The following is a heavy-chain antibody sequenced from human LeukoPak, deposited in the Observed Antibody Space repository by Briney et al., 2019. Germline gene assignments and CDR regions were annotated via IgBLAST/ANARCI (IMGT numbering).Heavy chain of an antibody. CDR3: ARHRYSYGYATGYWFDP. D-gene: IGHD5-18*01. J-gene: IGHJ5*02. CDR1: GGSFSGYY. CDR2: IYYSGST. Sequence: SETLSLTCAVYGGSFSGYYWGWIRQPPGKGLEWIGSIYYSGSTYYNPSLKSRVTISVDTSKNQFSLKLSSVTAADTAVYYCARHRYSYGYATGYWFDPWGQGTLVTVSS. V-gene: IGHV4-34*01.